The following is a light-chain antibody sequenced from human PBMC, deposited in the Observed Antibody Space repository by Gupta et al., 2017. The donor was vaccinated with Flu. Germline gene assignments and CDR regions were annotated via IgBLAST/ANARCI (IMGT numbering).Light chain of an antibody. CDR3: LLSFGGLK. Sequence: PHWFQHKPGQAPKLLVYDTDDKHSWTPARFSGSLLRGKAALTLSGAQPEDEADYYCLLSFGGLKFGGGPKLTVL. J-gene: IGLJ3*02. V-gene: IGLV7-46*01. CDR2: DTD.